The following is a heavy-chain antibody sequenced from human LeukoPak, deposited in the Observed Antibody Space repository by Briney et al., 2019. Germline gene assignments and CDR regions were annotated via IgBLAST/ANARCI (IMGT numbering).Heavy chain of an antibody. J-gene: IGHJ5*02. D-gene: IGHD2-2*01. CDR3: ARAGIVVVHYEDWEWFDP. Sequence: ASVKVSCKASGYTFTGYYMHWVRQAPGQGLEWMGWINPNSGGTNYAQKFQGRVTMTRDTSISAAYMELSRLRSDDTAVYYCARAGIVVVHYEDWEWFDPWGQGTLVTVSS. CDR1: GYTFTGYY. CDR2: INPNSGGT. V-gene: IGHV1-2*02.